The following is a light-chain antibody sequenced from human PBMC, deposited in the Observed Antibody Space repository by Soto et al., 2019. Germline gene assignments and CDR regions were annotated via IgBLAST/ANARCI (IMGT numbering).Light chain of an antibody. CDR2: EVS. CDR1: SSDVGGYNY. Sequence: QSALTQPASVSGSPGQSITMFCTGTSSDVGGYNYVSWFQQHPGKAPKLIIYEVSNRPSGISERFSGSKSANTASLTISGLQAEDEAEYYCSSFTGSTTWVFGGGTKVTVL. J-gene: IGLJ3*02. V-gene: IGLV2-14*01. CDR3: SSFTGSTTWV.